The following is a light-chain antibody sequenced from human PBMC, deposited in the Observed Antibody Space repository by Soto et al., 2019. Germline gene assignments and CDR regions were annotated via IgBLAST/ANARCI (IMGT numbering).Light chain of an antibody. Sequence: IVLTQSPGTLSLSPGERATLSCRASQSVSSNLAWYQQKPGQAPRLLIYGASTRATGIPARFSGSGSGTEFTLTISSLQSEDFAVYYCQQYNNWPPLFGPGTKVDI. CDR1: QSVSSN. CDR3: QQYNNWPPL. CDR2: GAS. J-gene: IGKJ3*01. V-gene: IGKV3-15*01.